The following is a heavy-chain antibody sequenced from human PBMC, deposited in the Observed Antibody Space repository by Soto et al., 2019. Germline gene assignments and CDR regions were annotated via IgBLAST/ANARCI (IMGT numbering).Heavy chain of an antibody. V-gene: IGHV4-34*01. CDR1: GQSFSGHS. CDR3: ARGSGIVALPGELEDVKYDY. CDR2: INESGST. D-gene: IGHD1-1*01. J-gene: IGHJ4*02. Sequence: QVQLQQWGAGLVKPSETLSLSCAVYGQSFSGHSWAWIRQPPGKGLEWSGEINESGSTYYNPSLTSRVTISTDTSKNQFSLKLSSVSAADTAAYFCARGSGIVALPGELEDVKYDYWGQGTLVNVSS.